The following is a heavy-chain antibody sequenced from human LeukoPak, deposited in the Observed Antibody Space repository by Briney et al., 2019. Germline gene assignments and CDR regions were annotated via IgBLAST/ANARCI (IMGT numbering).Heavy chain of an antibody. J-gene: IGHJ3*02. CDR1: GGSISSGGYY. CDR2: IYYSGST. V-gene: IGHV4-31*03. CDR3: ARRRVVVASTDGASGAFDI. D-gene: IGHD2-15*01. Sequence: SETLSLTCTVSGGSISSGGYYWGWIRQHPGKGLEWIGYIYYSGSTYYNPSLRSRVTISVDTSKNQFSLKLSSVTAADTAVYFCARRRVVVASTDGASGAFDIWGQGALVTVSS.